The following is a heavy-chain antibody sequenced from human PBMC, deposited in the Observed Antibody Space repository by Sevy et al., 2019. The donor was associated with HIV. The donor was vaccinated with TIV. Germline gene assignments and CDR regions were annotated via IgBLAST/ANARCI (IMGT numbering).Heavy chain of an antibody. D-gene: IGHD3-22*01. CDR1: GFSFDSYG. Sequence: GGSLRLSCAVSGFSFDSYGMTWVRQAPGKGLEWVSGISGSGTRTYYADSVKGRFIISRDNSKNTLYLQMNSLRSEDTAIYYCAKGGGGHYDPDEIGYYLYYYNMDVWGKGTTVTVSS. CDR3: AKGGGGHYDPDEIGYYLYYYNMDV. J-gene: IGHJ6*03. CDR2: ISGSGTRT. V-gene: IGHV3-23*01.